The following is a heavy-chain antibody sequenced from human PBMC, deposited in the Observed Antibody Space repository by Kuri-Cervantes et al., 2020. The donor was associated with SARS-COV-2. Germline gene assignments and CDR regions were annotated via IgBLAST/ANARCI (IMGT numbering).Heavy chain of an antibody. CDR2: IYYSGST. CDR3: AGARLVGAVIFDY. V-gene: IGHV4-30-4*08. Sequence: SETLSLTCTVSGGSISSGDYYWSWIRQPPGKGLEWIGYIYYSGSTYYNPSLKSRVTISVDTSKNQFSLKLSSVTAADTAVYYCAGARLVGAVIFDYWGQGTLVTVSS. CDR1: GGSISSGDYY. J-gene: IGHJ4*02. D-gene: IGHD1-26*01.